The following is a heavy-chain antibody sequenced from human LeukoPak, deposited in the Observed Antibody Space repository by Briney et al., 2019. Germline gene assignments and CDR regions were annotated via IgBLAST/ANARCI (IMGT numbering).Heavy chain of an antibody. CDR1: GFTFSSYE. J-gene: IGHJ4*02. CDR2: INSGGGTI. CDR3: ARGGYYDILTGRIDY. V-gene: IGHV3-48*03. Sequence: GGSLRLSCAASGFTFSSYEMNWVRQAPGKGLGWVSYINSGGGTIYYADSEKGRFTISRDNSKNTLYLQMNSLRAEDTAVYYCARGGYYDILTGRIDYWGRGTLVTVSS. D-gene: IGHD3-9*01.